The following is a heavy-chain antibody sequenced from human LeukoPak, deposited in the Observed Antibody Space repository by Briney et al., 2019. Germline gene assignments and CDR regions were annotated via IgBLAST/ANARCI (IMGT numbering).Heavy chain of an antibody. CDR1: GGSISSYY. CDR3: ASAEYSSSAPGY. Sequence: SETLSLTCTVSGGSISSYYGSCIRQLAGKGLEYIGYIYYSASTNYNPSLKSRVAISVDTSKNQCSLKLSSVTAADTAVYYCASAEYSSSAPGYWGQGTLVTVSS. V-gene: IGHV4-59*01. J-gene: IGHJ4*02. D-gene: IGHD6-6*01. CDR2: IYYSAST.